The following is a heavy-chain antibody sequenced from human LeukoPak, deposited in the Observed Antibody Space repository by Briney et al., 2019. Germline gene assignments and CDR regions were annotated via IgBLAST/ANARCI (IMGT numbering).Heavy chain of an antibody. CDR3: ARDGCGGSCFHYYYYYMDV. J-gene: IGHJ6*03. CDR1: SGSISSSNYY. V-gene: IGHV4-61*02. Sequence: SQTLSLTCTVSSGSISSSNYYWSWIRQPAGKGLEWIGRISTIGSTNYNPSLNSRVTISIDTSKNQFSLKLSSVTAAVTAVYYCARDGCGGSCFHYYYYYMDVWGKGTTVTISS. D-gene: IGHD2-15*01. CDR2: ISTIGST.